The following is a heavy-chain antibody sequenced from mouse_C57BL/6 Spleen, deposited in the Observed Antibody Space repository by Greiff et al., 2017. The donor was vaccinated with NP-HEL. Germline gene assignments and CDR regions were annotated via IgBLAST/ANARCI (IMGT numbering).Heavy chain of an antibody. CDR1: GYTFTSYW. D-gene: IGHD2-5*01. CDR3: ARSYYSKEFDY. V-gene: IGHV1-64*01. CDR2: IHPNSGST. J-gene: IGHJ2*01. Sequence: VQLQQPGAELVKPGASVKLSCKASGYTFTSYWMHWVKQRPGQGLEWIGMIHPNSGSTNYNEKFKSKATLTVDKSSSTAYMQLSSLTSEDSAVYYCARSYYSKEFDYWGQGTTLTVSS.